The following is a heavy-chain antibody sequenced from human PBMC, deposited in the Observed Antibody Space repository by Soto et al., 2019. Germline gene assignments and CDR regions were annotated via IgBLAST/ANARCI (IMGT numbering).Heavy chain of an antibody. Sequence: GGSLSLSCATSGFTFRYHGMSWVRQAPGKGLEWVSTINSNGVDTHYPDSVKGRFIISRDNSRNTLDLHMSSLRAEDTALYYCVSWVSANFDYWGQGTMVTVSS. V-gene: IGHV3-23*01. CDR2: INSNGVDT. CDR3: VSWVSANFDY. CDR1: GFTFRYHG. J-gene: IGHJ4*02. D-gene: IGHD2-8*01.